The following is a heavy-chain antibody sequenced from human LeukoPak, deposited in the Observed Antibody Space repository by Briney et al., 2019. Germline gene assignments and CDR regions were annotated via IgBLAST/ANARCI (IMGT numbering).Heavy chain of an antibody. Sequence: GGSLRLSCAASGFTFSSYAMHWVRQAPGKGLEWVAVISYDGSNKYYADSVKGRFTISRDNSKNTLYLQMNSLRAEDTAVYYCARENMTTVTTTFDYWGQGTLVTVSS. J-gene: IGHJ4*02. V-gene: IGHV3-30-3*01. CDR1: GFTFSSYA. D-gene: IGHD4-17*01. CDR3: ARENMTTVTTTFDY. CDR2: ISYDGSNK.